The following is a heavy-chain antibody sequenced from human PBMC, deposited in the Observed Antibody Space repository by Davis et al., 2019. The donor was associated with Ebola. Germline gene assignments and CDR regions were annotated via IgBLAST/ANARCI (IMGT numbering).Heavy chain of an antibody. CDR1: GGSVSSGSYY. CDR3: ARGVVGTGVDY. V-gene: IGHV4-61*01. J-gene: IGHJ4*02. Sequence: PSETLSLTCTVSGGSVSSGSYYWSWIRQPPGKGLEWIGYIYYSGSTNYNPSLKSRVTISVDTSKNQFSLKLSSVTAADTAVYYCARGVVGTGVDYWGQGTLVTVSS. CDR2: IYYSGST. D-gene: IGHD1-14*01.